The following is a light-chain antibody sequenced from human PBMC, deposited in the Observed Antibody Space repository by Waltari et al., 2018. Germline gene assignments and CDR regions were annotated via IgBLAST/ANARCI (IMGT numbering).Light chain of an antibody. CDR1: QSITSNY. Sequence: EIVLKQSPSTLSLTHEQRHTLSCRASQSITSNYLAWYQQKPGKAPRLHIYGASSRATGIPDRFSGSASGTDFTLTISRLEPEDFAVYYCQQYGSSQFTFGPGTKVHIK. V-gene: IGKV3-20*01. CDR3: QQYGSSQFT. J-gene: IGKJ3*01. CDR2: GAS.